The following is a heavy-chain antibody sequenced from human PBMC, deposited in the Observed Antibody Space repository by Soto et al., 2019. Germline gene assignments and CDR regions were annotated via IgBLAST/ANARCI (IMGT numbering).Heavy chain of an antibody. CDR3: ARDPGGGYFFDY. V-gene: IGHV6-1*01. D-gene: IGHD2-15*01. Sequence: SQTLSITCAISGDSVSRDIAAWNWIRQSPSRGLEWLGRTYYRARSKWYNDYAVSVKSRITINPDTSKNQFSLQLNSVTPEDTAVYYCARDPGGGYFFDYWGQGTLVTVSS. J-gene: IGHJ4*02. CDR2: TYYRARSKWYN. CDR1: GDSVSRDIAA.